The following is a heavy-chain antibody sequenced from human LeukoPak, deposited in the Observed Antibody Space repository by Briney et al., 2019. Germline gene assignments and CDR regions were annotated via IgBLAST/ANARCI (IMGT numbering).Heavy chain of an antibody. CDR3: ARVRYYYGSGSYPADSGFGYYFDY. V-gene: IGHV1-69*13. Sequence: SVKVSCKASGGTFSSYAISWVRQAPGQGLEWMGGIIPIFGTANYAQKFQGRVTITADESTSTAYMELSSLRSEDTAVYYCARVRYYYGSGSYPADSGFGYYFDYWGQGTLVTVSS. CDR2: IIPIFGTA. D-gene: IGHD3-10*01. J-gene: IGHJ4*02. CDR1: GGTFSSYA.